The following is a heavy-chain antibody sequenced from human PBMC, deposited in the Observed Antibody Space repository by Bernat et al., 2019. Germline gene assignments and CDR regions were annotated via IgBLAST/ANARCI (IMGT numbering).Heavy chain of an antibody. J-gene: IGHJ5*02. Sequence: QVQLQQWGAGLLKPSETLSLTCAVYGGSFSGYYWSWIRQPPGKGLEWIGEINHSGSTNYNPSLKSRVTISVDTSKNQFSLKLSSVTAADTAVYYCARGARLLWFRELSGVWFDPWGQGTLVTVSS. CDR1: GGSFSGYY. CDR2: INHSGST. D-gene: IGHD3-10*01. CDR3: ARGARLLWFRELSGVWFDP. V-gene: IGHV4-34*01.